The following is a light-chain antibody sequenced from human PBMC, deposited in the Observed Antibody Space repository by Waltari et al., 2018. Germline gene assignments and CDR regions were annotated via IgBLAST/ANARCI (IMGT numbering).Light chain of an antibody. CDR1: QSFSSY. J-gene: IGKJ3*01. Sequence: EIVLTQAPATLSLSPGEIATLSCRASQSFSSYLAWYQQKPGQAPRLLISDASNRATGIPARFSGSGSGTDFTLTISSLEPEDFAVYYCQQRSDWPTFGPGTKVDIK. V-gene: IGKV3-11*01. CDR3: QQRSDWPT. CDR2: DAS.